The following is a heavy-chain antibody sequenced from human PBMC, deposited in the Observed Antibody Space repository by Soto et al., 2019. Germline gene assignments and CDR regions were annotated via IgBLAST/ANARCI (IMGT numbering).Heavy chain of an antibody. CDR1: GGSISSSSYY. CDR3: ASRGGSSWYRGLYGMDV. J-gene: IGHJ6*02. Sequence: QLQLQESGPGLVKPSETLSLTCTVSGGSISSSSYYWGWIRQPPGKGLEWIGSIYYSGSTYYNPSLKSRVTISVDTSKNQFSLKLSSVTAADTAVYYCASRGGSSWYRGLYGMDVWGQGTTVTVSS. CDR2: IYYSGST. V-gene: IGHV4-39*01. D-gene: IGHD6-13*01.